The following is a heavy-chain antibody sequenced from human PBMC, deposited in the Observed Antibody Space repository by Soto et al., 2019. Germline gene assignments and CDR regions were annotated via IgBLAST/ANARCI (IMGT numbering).Heavy chain of an antibody. D-gene: IGHD3-22*01. Sequence: QLQLQESGPGLVKPSETLSLTCTVSGGSMSSSSYYWSWIRQPPGKGLEWIGYIYYSGSTNYNPSLKSRVTISVDTSKNQFSLKLSSVTAADTAVYYCATGGGYYYDSSGYSTPPDYWGQGTLVTVSS. CDR2: IYYSGST. J-gene: IGHJ4*02. CDR3: ATGGGYYYDSSGYSTPPDY. CDR1: GGSMSSSSYY. V-gene: IGHV4-61*01.